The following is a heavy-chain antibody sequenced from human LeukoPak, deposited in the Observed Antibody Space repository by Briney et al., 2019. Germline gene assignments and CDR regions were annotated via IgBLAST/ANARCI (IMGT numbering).Heavy chain of an antibody. CDR2: ISYSGTT. D-gene: IGHD2-2*01. CDR3: ARSYWSSTTCYAVGAFDV. CDR1: GGSISRSDYY. V-gene: IGHV4-39*01. Sequence: SETLSLTCTVSGGSISRSDYYWGWVRQPPGKGLEWIGSISYSGTTYYNPSLKSRVTMFVDMSNNQFSLRLRSLTAADTAVYYCARSYWSSTTCYAVGAFDVWGQGTMVTVSS. J-gene: IGHJ3*01.